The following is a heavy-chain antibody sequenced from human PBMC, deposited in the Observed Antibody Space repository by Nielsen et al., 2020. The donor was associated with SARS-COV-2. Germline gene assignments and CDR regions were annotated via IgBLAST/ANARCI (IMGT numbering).Heavy chain of an antibody. CDR1: GFTSSLYS. CDR2: VSSSSSYI. CDR3: ARVEGDGYNDFDY. Sequence: GGSLRPSCAASGFTSSLYSMNWVRQAPGKGLEWVSSVSSSSSYIYYADSVKGRFTISRDNAKNSLYLQMNRLRAEDTAVYYCARVEGDGYNDFDYWGQGTLVTVSS. D-gene: IGHD5-24*01. J-gene: IGHJ4*02. V-gene: IGHV3-21*01.